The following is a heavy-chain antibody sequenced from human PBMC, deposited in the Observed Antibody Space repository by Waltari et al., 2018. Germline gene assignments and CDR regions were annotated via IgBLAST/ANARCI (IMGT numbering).Heavy chain of an antibody. CDR1: GFTFSSYR. V-gene: IGHV3-48*04. CDR2: ISSSSSTI. Sequence: EVQLVESGGGLVQPGGSLRLSCAASGFTFSSYRMNWVRQAPGKGLEWVSYISSSSSTIYYEDSVKGRFTISRDNAKNSLYLQMNSLRAEDTAVYYCARERWLQGPYFDYWGQGTLVTVSS. D-gene: IGHD5-12*01. CDR3: ARERWLQGPYFDY. J-gene: IGHJ4*02.